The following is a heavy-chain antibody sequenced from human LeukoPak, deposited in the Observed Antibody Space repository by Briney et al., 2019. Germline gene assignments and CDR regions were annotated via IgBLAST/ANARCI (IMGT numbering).Heavy chain of an antibody. CDR2: IWYDGSNR. D-gene: IGHD3-22*01. CDR1: GFTFSSYG. J-gene: IGHJ4*02. CDR3: ASLSSGYYSPFGY. Sequence: GGSLRLSCAASGFTFSSYGMHWVRQAPGKGREWVAVIWYDGSNRYYADSVKGRFTISRDNSKNTLFLQMNSLRAEDTALYYCASLSSGYYSPFGYWGQRTLVTVSS. V-gene: IGHV3-33*01.